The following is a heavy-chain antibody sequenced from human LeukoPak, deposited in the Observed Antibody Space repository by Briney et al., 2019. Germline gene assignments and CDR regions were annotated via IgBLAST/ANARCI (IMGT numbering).Heavy chain of an antibody. CDR3: AKAVLGSGSSLYDY. J-gene: IGHJ4*02. V-gene: IGHV3-30*18. CDR1: GFTFSSYG. CDR2: ISYDGSNK. D-gene: IGHD3-10*01. Sequence: GRSLRLSCAASGFTFSSYGMHWVRQAPGKGLEWVAVISYDGSNKYYADSVKGRFTISRDNSKNTLYLQMNSLRAEDTAVYYCAKAVLGSGSSLYDYWGQGTLVTVSS.